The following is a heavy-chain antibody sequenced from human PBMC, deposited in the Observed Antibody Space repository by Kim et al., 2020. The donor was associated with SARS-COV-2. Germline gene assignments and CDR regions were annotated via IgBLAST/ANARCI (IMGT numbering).Heavy chain of an antibody. CDR1: GFKFDDYA. V-gene: IGHV3-20*01. J-gene: IGHJ3*01. D-gene: IGHD2-21*01. Sequence: GGSLRLSCTASGFKFDDYAVSWVRHVPGKGLEWVSGINWSGTGTEYIDSVRGRFAISRDNAKKSLFLEMTDLRVEDTALFHCARGPSTGAYWDAFDLWG. CDR2: INWSGTGT. CDR3: ARGPSTGAYWDAFDL.